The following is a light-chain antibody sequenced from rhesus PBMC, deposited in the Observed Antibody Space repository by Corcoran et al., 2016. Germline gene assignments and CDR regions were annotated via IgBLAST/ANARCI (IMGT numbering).Light chain of an antibody. CDR3: LQDYTTPYS. J-gene: IGKJ2*01. CDR1: QGINKE. CDR2: AAA. V-gene: IGKV1-94*01. Sequence: DIQMTQSPSSLSASVGDKVTVTCRASQGINKELSWYQQKPGKAPTFLIYAAANLQTGVSSRFSGSGSGTDFTLTISSLQPEDVSTSYCLQDYTTPYSFGLGTKVEIK.